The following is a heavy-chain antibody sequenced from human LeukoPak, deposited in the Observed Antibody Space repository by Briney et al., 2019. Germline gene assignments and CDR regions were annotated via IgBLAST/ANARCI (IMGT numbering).Heavy chain of an antibody. V-gene: IGHV4-38-2*02. CDR3: ARRRYSGWYIG. CDR2: IYHSGST. D-gene: IGHD6-19*01. J-gene: IGHJ4*02. CDR1: GDSITSGYY. Sequence: SETLSLTCTVSGDSITSGYYWGWIRQPPGKGLEWIGSIYHSGSTNYNPSLKSRVTISVDTSKNQFSLKLSSVTAADTAVYYCARRRYSGWYIGWGQGTLVTVSS.